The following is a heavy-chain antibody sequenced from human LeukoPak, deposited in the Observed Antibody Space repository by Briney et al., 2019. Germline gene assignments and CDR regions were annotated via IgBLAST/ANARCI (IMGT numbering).Heavy chain of an antibody. CDR3: AKVKVVGYSTFDY. D-gene: IGHD3-22*01. CDR1: GFTFSSYW. Sequence: GGSLRLSCAASGFTFSSYWMTWLRQAPGKGLEWVANIQHDGSDQYYEDSVKGRFTISRDNSRDTLYLQMNSLTAEDTAVYYCAKVKVVGYSTFDYWGQGTLVTVSP. V-gene: IGHV3-7*03. J-gene: IGHJ4*02. CDR2: IQHDGSDQ.